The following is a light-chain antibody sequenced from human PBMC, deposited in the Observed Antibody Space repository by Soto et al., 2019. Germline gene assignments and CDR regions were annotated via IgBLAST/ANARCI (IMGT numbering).Light chain of an antibody. J-gene: IGLJ1*01. V-gene: IGLV2-8*01. CDR2: EVS. CDR3: SSYEGSNTSLYV. Sequence: QSALTQPPSASGSPGQSVTISCTGTSSDVGGYNYVSWYQQHPGKAPKLMIYEVSKRPSGVPYRFSCSKSGNTASLTVSGLQAEDEADYYCSSYEGSNTSLYVFGAGTKLTVL. CDR1: SSDVGGYNY.